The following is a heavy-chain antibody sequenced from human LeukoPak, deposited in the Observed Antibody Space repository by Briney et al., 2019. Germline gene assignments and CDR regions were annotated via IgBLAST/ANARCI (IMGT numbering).Heavy chain of an antibody. V-gene: IGHV4-34*01. J-gene: IGHJ6*03. CDR1: GVSLGGYY. Sequence: SETLSLTCAVYGVSLGGYYWSWNRQSPEKGLEWIGEISHEGDSIYNPSLKSRLTLSVDMSKNQFSLKLRSVTAADTAVYYCARGRNYVSDYYFDVWGKGTTVIVSS. D-gene: IGHD1-7*01. CDR3: ARGRNYVSDYYFDV. CDR2: ISHEGDS.